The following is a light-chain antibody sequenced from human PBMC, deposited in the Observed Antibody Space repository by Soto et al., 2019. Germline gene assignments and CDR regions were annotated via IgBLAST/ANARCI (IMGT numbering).Light chain of an antibody. CDR2: DAS. V-gene: IGKV3-11*01. CDR1: QSVSSY. CDR3: QQRSDWPLT. Sequence: EIVLTQSPATLSLSPGERATLSCRASQSVSSYLAWYQQKPGQAPRLLIYDASNRATGIPARVSGSGSVTDFTLTISNLEPEDFAVYYCQQRSDWPLTFGGGTKVEIK. J-gene: IGKJ4*01.